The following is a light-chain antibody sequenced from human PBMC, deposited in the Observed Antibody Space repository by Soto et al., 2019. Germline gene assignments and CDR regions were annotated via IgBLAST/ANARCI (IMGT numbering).Light chain of an antibody. CDR1: QSVRSDY. V-gene: IGKV3-20*01. J-gene: IGKJ1*01. CDR3: QQFAGSPWT. CDR2: DTS. Sequence: IVLTHSPSTLSLSPFYRATLSFMSSQSVRSDYFAWYQQKPGQAPRPLIYDTSRRATGIPDRFSGSGSGTDFSLTISRLEPEDFAVYYCQQFAGSPWTFGQGTKVDIK.